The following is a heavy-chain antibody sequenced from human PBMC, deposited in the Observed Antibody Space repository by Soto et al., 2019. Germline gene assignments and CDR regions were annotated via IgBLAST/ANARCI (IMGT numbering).Heavy chain of an antibody. J-gene: IGHJ4*02. CDR3: AREGMILAYFDY. Sequence: SETLSLTCTVSGVSITSHYWSWIRQSPGKGLEWIAYMHHSGSTNYNPSLKSRVTVSIDTSKSQVSLKLSSVTAADTAVYYCAREGMILAYFDYWGQGTLVTVSS. D-gene: IGHD2-8*02. V-gene: IGHV4-59*11. CDR2: MHHSGST. CDR1: GVSITSHY.